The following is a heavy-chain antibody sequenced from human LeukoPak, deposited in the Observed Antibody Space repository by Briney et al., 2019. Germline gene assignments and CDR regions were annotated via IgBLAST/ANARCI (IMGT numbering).Heavy chain of an antibody. V-gene: IGHV4-34*01. CDR2: INHSGST. D-gene: IGHD6-19*01. J-gene: IGHJ4*02. Sequence: SETLSLTCAVYGESFSGYYWSWIRQPPGKGLKWIGEINHSGSTNYNPSLKSRVTISVDTSKNQFSLKLSSVTAADTAVYYCARGWSSGWYSTGYYFDYWGQGTLVTVSS. CDR1: GESFSGYY. CDR3: ARGWSSGWYSTGYYFDY.